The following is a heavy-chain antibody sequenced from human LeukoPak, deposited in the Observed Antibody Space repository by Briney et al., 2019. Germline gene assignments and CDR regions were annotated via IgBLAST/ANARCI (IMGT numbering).Heavy chain of an antibody. CDR2: IYYSGST. CDR3: ARALWPPGVYYYYYMDV. CDR1: GGSMRSSSYY. J-gene: IGHJ6*03. Sequence: SETLSLTCNVSGGSMRSSSYYWGWIRQPPGKGLEWIGSIYYSGSTYYNPSLKSRVTISVDTSKNQFSLKLSSVTAADTAVYYCARALWPPGVYYYYYMDVWGKGTTVTVSS. D-gene: IGHD2/OR15-2a*01. V-gene: IGHV4-39*07.